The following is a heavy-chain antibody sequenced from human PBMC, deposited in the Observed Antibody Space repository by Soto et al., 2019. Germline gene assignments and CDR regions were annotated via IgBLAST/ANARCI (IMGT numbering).Heavy chain of an antibody. CDR3: ATDPGGCKPPCFDY. J-gene: IGHJ4*02. CDR1: GFTFSSYA. Sequence: EVQLLESGGGLVQPGGSLRLSCAASGFTFSSYAMSWVRQAPGKGLEWVSAISGSGGSTYYADSVKGRCTISRDHSKNTVYLRMNSLRAEDTAVYCCATDPGGCKPPCFDYWGQGTLVTVSS. CDR2: ISGSGGST. D-gene: IGHD6-19*01. V-gene: IGHV3-23*01.